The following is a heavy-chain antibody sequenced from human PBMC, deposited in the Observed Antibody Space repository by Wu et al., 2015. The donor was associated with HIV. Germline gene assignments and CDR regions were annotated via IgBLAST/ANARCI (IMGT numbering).Heavy chain of an antibody. Sequence: QVQLVQSGAEVKKPGASVKVSCKASGYTFTGYYMHWVRQAPGQGLEWMGWINPNSGGTNYAQKFQGRVTMTRDTSISTAYMELSRLRSDDTAVYYCARSMVVVPAAGVYYYYGMDVWGQGTTVTVSS. CDR1: GYTFTGYY. J-gene: IGHJ6*02. V-gene: IGHV1-2*02. D-gene: IGHD2-2*01. CDR3: ARSMVVVPAAGVYYYYGMDV. CDR2: INPNSGGT.